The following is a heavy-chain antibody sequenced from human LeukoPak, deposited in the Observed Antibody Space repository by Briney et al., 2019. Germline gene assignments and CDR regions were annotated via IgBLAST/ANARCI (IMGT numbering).Heavy chain of an antibody. V-gene: IGHV3-30*03. CDR3: ARDGTYYGSGSYDY. CDR1: GFTFSSYG. D-gene: IGHD3-10*01. J-gene: IGHJ4*02. Sequence: GRSLRLSCAASGFTFSSYGMHWVRQAPGKGLEWVAVISYDGSNKYYADSVKGRFTISRDNSKNTLYLQMNSLRAEDTAVYYCARDGTYYGSGSYDYWGQGTLVTVSS. CDR2: ISYDGSNK.